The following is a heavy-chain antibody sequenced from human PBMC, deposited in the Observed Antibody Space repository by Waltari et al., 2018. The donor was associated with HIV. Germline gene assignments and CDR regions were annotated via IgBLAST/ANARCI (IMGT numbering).Heavy chain of an antibody. V-gene: IGHV3-74*01. CDR2: IMSDGSTT. Sequence: EVQLVESGGGLVQPGGSLRLSCAASGFTFRSYWMHWVRQAPGKGLLCVAGIMSDGSTTNYADSVKGRLTISRDNAKNTLYLQMNSLRADDTAVYYCARENTMTYYDALDIWGQGTMVTVSS. D-gene: IGHD4-17*01. J-gene: IGHJ3*02. CDR3: ARENTMTYYDALDI. CDR1: GFTFRSYW.